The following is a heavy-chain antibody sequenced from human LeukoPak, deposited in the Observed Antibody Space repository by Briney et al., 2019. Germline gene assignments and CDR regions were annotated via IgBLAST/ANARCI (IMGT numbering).Heavy chain of an antibody. CDR2: IDPSDSYT. V-gene: IGHV5-10-1*01. Sequence: GESLQISCQGSGYSFTSYWISWVRQMPGKGLEWMGRIDPSDSYTDYSPPFQGHVTISADKSISTAYLQWSSLKASDTAMYYCARQDDILTGYFKWGQGTLVTVSS. CDR3: ARQDDILTGYFK. CDR1: GYSFTSYW. D-gene: IGHD3-9*01. J-gene: IGHJ4*02.